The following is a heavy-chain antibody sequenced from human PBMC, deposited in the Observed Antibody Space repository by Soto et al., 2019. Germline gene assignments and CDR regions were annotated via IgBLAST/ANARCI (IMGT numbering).Heavy chain of an antibody. J-gene: IGHJ5*02. CDR1: GYTFTSYG. CDR2: IIPIFGTA. Sequence: SVKVSCKASGYTFTSYGISWVRQAPGQGLEWMGWIIPIFGTANYAQKFQGRVTITADESTSTAYMELSSLRSEDTAVYYCARDEGYDFWSGPNWFDPWGQGTLVTVS. CDR3: ARDEGYDFWSGPNWFDP. V-gene: IGHV1-69*13. D-gene: IGHD3-3*01.